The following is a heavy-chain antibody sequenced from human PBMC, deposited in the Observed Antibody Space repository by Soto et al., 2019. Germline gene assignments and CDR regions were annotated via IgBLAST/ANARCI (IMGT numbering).Heavy chain of an antibody. V-gene: IGHV1-46*01. J-gene: IGHJ4*02. D-gene: IGHD5-12*01. CDR2: INPHGGST. Sequence: QVQLVQSGAEVKRPGASVKVSCKAPGDTFTSYYLNWVCQAPGQGLEWMGVINPHGGSTKYAQKFQGRVTINADESSSTVYMELRSLRSEDTAVYYCASERVAEMATGGYFDNWGQGTLVTVSS. CDR3: ASERVAEMATGGYFDN. CDR1: GDTFTSYY.